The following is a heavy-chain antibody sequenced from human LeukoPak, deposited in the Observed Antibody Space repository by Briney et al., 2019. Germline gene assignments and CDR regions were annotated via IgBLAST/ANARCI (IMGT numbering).Heavy chain of an antibody. CDR3: AKDRVPYCSGGSCYSADY. Sequence: GGSLRLSCAASGFTFSSYAMSWVRQAPGKGLEWVSAISGSGGSTYYADSVKGRFTISRDNSKNTLYLQINSLRAEDTAVYYCAKDRVPYCSGGSCYSADYWGREPWSPSPQ. CDR1: GFTFSSYA. D-gene: IGHD2-15*01. CDR2: ISGSGGST. J-gene: IGHJ4*02. V-gene: IGHV3-23*01.